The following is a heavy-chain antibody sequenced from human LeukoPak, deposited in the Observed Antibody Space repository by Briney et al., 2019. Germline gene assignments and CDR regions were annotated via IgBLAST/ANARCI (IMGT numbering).Heavy chain of an antibody. Sequence: ASVKVSCKASGYTFTGYYMHWVRQAPGQGLEWMGWINPNSGGTNYAQKFQGRVTMTRDTSISTAYMELSRLRSGDTAVYYCARDSGYSGYDSPYYYMDVWGKGTTVTVSS. D-gene: IGHD5-12*01. J-gene: IGHJ6*03. CDR2: INPNSGGT. V-gene: IGHV1-2*02. CDR3: ARDSGYSGYDSPYYYMDV. CDR1: GYTFTGYY.